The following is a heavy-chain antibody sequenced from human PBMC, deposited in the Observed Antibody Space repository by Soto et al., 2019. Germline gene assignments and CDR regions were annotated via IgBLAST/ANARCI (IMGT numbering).Heavy chain of an antibody. D-gene: IGHD5-18*01. CDR2: LIPIFGTA. CDR1: GGTFSSYA. CDR3: ARAAPDEFQYSYGHLDY. Sequence: QVQLVQSGAVVKKPGSSVKVSCKASGGTFSSYAISWVRQAPGQGLEWMGGLIPIFGTANYAPKFQGRVTITADETTSTGYMELSSRRSEDTAVYYSARAAPDEFQYSYGHLDYWGQGTLVTVSS. J-gene: IGHJ4*02. V-gene: IGHV1-69*01.